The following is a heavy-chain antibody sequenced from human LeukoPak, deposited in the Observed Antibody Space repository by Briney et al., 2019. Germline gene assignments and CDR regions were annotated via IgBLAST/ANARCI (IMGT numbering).Heavy chain of an antibody. CDR1: GFTFSSYW. D-gene: IGHD7-27*01. Sequence: GGSLRLSCAASGFTFSSYWMSWVRQAPGKGLEWVANIKQDESEKYYVDSVKGRFTISRDNAINSLYLQMNSLRAEDTAVYYCARLGNWGGNAFDIWGQGTMVTVSS. J-gene: IGHJ3*02. CDR2: IKQDESEK. V-gene: IGHV3-7*01. CDR3: ARLGNWGGNAFDI.